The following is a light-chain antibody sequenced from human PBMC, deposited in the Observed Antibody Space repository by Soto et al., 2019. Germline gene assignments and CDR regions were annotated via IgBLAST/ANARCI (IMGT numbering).Light chain of an antibody. V-gene: IGLV2-11*01. J-gene: IGLJ3*02. Sequence: QSALTQPRSVSGSPGQSVTISCTGTSSDVGGYNYVSWYQQHPGKAPKLMSYDVSHRPSGVPDRFSGSKSGNTASLPISGLQAEDEADYYCCSYAGSYSWVFGGGTQLTVL. CDR3: CSYAGSYSWV. CDR2: DVS. CDR1: SSDVGGYNY.